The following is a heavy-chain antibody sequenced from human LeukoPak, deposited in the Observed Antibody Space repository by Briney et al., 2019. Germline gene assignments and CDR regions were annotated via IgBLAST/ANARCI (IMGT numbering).Heavy chain of an antibody. CDR3: ARDPTTVTTLTGNWFDP. V-gene: IGHV1-46*01. J-gene: IGHJ5*02. Sequence: GASVKVSCKASGYTFTSYYMHWVRQAPGQGLEWMGIINPSGGTTIYAQKFQGRVTMTRDTSTSTVYMELSSLRSEDTAVYYCARDPTTVTTLTGNWFDPWGQGTLVTVSS. CDR1: GYTFTSYY. D-gene: IGHD4-17*01. CDR2: INPSGGTT.